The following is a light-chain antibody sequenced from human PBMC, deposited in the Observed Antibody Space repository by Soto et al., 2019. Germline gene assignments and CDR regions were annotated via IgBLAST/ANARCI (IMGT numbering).Light chain of an antibody. CDR1: QSIFSNSKNRNH. V-gene: IGKV4-1*01. Sequence: DIVMTQSPDSLAVSLGERATINCKSNQSIFSNSKNRNHLSWYQQKPGQPPKLLIYWATTRESGVPDRFSGSGSWRYLGLTFSGLQAEDVAIYYCHQYFRSQITVGGGTKVDIK. J-gene: IGKJ4*01. CDR2: WAT. CDR3: HQYFRSQIT.